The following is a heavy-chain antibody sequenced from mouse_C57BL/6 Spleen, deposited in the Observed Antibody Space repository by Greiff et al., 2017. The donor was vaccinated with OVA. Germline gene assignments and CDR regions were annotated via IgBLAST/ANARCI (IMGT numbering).Heavy chain of an antibody. CDR3: APIYYGNAGVFAY. Sequence: DVHLVESGGGLVKPGGSLKLSCAASGFTFSSYTMSWVRQTPEKRLEWVATISGGGGNTYYPDSVKGRFTISRDNAKNTLYLQMSSLRSEDTALYYGAPIYYGNAGVFAYWGQGTLVTVSA. D-gene: IGHD2-1*01. J-gene: IGHJ3*01. CDR1: GFTFSSYT. V-gene: IGHV5-9*01. CDR2: ISGGGGNT.